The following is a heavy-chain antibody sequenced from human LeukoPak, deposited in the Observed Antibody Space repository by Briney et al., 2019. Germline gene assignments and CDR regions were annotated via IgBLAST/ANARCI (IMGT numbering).Heavy chain of an antibody. Sequence: GESLKISCKASGYSFTSYWIGWVRQMPGKGLEWMGIIYPGDSDTRYSPSFQGQVTISADKSISTAYLQWSSLKASDTAMYYCARRLVGATSGAAFDIWGQGTMVTVSS. V-gene: IGHV5-51*01. D-gene: IGHD1-26*01. J-gene: IGHJ3*02. CDR1: GYSFTSYW. CDR2: IYPGDSDT. CDR3: ARRLVGATSGAAFDI.